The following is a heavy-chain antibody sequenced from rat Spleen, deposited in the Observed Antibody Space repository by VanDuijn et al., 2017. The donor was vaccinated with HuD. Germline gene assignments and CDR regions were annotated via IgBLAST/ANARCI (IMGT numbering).Heavy chain of an antibody. J-gene: IGHJ4*01. CDR1: GFTLSDYY. V-gene: IGHV5-29*01. CDR3: ARRGIAALYSYVMDA. D-gene: IGHD1-2*01. Sequence: EVQLVESGGGLVQPGRSLKLSCAASGFTLSDYYMAWVRQAPTKGLEWVATIRYYGSSTYYRDSVKGRFTVSRDNAKSTLYLQMDSLRSEDTATYYCARRGIAALYSYVMDAWGQGASVTVSS. CDR2: IRYYGSST.